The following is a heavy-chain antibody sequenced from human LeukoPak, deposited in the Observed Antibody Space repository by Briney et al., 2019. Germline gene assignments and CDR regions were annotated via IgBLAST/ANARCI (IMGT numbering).Heavy chain of an antibody. Sequence: SETLSLTCTVSGGSISSYYWSWIRQPPGKGLEWIGYIYYTRSYNYNPAPKSRGTISVDTSKNQFHLKLSSVTAADTAVYYCARAFSSGWYPYSIGGLWFDYWGQGTLVTVSS. D-gene: IGHD6-19*01. J-gene: IGHJ4*02. CDR3: ARAFSSGWYPYSIGGLWFDY. CDR2: IYYTRSY. V-gene: IGHV4-59*01. CDR1: GGSISSYY.